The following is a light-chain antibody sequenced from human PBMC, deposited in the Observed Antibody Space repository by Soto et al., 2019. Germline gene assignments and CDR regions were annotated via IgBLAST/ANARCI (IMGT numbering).Light chain of an antibody. CDR3: QSYDSSRSGAFV. CDR2: ANS. Sequence: QSVLTQPPSVSGAPGQRVTISCTGTISNIGAGFDVHWYQQLPGAVPKLLIFANSDRPSGVPGRYSGSKSGTSASLVITGLQADDEAVYYCQSYDSSRSGAFVFGTGTKLTVL. J-gene: IGLJ1*01. V-gene: IGLV1-40*01. CDR1: ISNIGAGFD.